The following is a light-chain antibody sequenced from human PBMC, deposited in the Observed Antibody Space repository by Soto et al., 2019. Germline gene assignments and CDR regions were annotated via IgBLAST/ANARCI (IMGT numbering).Light chain of an antibody. J-gene: IGLJ1*01. CDR1: SSDVGGYNY. CDR3: SSYAGSSNV. V-gene: IGLV2-8*01. Sequence: QSALTQPPSASGSPGQSVAISCTGTSSDVGGYNYVSWYQQHPGKAPKLMIDEVNKRASGVPDRFSGSKSGNTASLTVSGLQAEDEADYYCSSYAGSSNVFGTGTKLTVL. CDR2: EVN.